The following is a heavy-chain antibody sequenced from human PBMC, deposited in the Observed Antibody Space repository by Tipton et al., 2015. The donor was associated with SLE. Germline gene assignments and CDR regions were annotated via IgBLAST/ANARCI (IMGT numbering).Heavy chain of an antibody. J-gene: IGHJ3*02. CDR2: IYYSGST. V-gene: IGHV4-39*07. CDR3: ARDRAVLWFGETNAFDI. CDR1: GGSISSSSYY. Sequence: TLSPTCTVSGGSISSSSYYWGWIRQPPGKGLEWIGSIYYSGSTYYNPSLKSRVTISVDTSKNQFSLKLSSVTAADTAVYYCARDRAVLWFGETNAFDIWGQGTMVTVSS. D-gene: IGHD3-10*01.